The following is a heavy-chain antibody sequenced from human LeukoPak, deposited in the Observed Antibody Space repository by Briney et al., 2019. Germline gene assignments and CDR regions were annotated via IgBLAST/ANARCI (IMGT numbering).Heavy chain of an antibody. D-gene: IGHD6-13*01. CDR1: GFTFSSYS. CDR2: ISSSSTI. J-gene: IGHJ3*02. CDR3: ARGPPPNPGIAAAGTRAFDI. Sequence: GGSLRLSCAASGFTFSSYSMNWVRQAPGKGLEWISYISSSSTIYYADSVKGRFTVSRDNAKNSLYLQMNSLRAADTAVYYCARGPPPNPGIAAAGTRAFDIWGQGTMVTVSS. V-gene: IGHV3-48*01.